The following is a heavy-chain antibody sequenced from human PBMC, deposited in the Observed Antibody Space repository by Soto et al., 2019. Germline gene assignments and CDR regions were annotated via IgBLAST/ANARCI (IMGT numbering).Heavy chain of an antibody. CDR3: ARYVSGNYYVSGVNYYAFDI. CDR1: GFTFSTYA. CDR2: ITGNGYTI. J-gene: IGHJ3*02. Sequence: GGSLRLSCAASGFTFSTYALSWVRQAPGKGLEWVSSITGNGYTIYYADSVKGRFTISRDNAKNSLSLQMNSLRAEDTAFYFCARYVSGNYYVSGVNYYAFDIWGQGTTVTVSS. D-gene: IGHD1-26*01. V-gene: IGHV3-48*03.